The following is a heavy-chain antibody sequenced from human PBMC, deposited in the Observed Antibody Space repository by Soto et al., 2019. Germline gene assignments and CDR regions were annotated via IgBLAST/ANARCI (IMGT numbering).Heavy chain of an antibody. CDR1: GYTFTSYY. V-gene: IGHV1-46*01. Sequence: ASVKGSCKASGYTFTSYYMHWVRQAPGQGLEWMGRINPSVGSTSYAQKFQGRVTMTTDTSTSTAYMELTSLRSEDTAVYYCARWPDSRSWPPGGDYWGKGPPGTV. CDR3: ARWPDSRSWPPGGDY. J-gene: IGHJ4*02. CDR2: INPSVGST. D-gene: IGHD6-13*01.